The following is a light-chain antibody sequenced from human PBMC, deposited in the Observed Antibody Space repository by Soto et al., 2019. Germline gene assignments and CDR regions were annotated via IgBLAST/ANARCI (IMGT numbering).Light chain of an antibody. V-gene: IGLV2-23*01. CDR2: EGT. CDR1: SSDVGSYNL. Sequence: QSALTQPASVSGSPGQSITISCTGTSSDVGSYNLVSWYQQHPGKAPMLMIYEGTKRPSGVSNRFSGSKSGNTASLTISGLQPEYEADYYCCSYAGSSTYVFGTGTKVTVL. J-gene: IGLJ1*01. CDR3: CSYAGSSTYV.